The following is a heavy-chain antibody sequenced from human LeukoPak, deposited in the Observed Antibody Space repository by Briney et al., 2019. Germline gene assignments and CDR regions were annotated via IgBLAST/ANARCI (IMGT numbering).Heavy chain of an antibody. D-gene: IGHD3-22*01. CDR2: IYYSGST. J-gene: IGHJ4*02. CDR1: GGSISSSTYY. V-gene: IGHV4-39*01. CDR3: ARQDYDSSGYYSLNYFDY. Sequence: SETLSLTCTVSGGSISSSTYYWGWIRQPPGKGLEWIGSIYYSGSTYYNPSLKSRVTISVDTSKNHFSLKLSSVTAADTAVYYCARQDYDSSGYYSLNYFDYWGQGTLVTVS.